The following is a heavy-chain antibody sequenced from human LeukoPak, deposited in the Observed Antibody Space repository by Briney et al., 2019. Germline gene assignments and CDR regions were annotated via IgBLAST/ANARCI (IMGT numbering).Heavy chain of an antibody. V-gene: IGHV1-69*13. J-gene: IGHJ3*02. Sequence: SVKVSCKASGGTFSSYAISWVRPTPGQGLEWMGGIITIFGTANYAQNFQGRVTITADESTSTAYMELSSLRSEDTAVYYCARDGLRSCTSSSCYPGEDAFDIWGQGTMVTVSS. CDR3: ARDGLRSCTSSSCYPGEDAFDI. CDR1: GGTFSSYA. CDR2: IITIFGTA. D-gene: IGHD2-2*01.